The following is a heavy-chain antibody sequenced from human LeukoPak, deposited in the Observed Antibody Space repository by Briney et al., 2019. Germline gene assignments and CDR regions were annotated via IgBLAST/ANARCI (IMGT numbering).Heavy chain of an antibody. D-gene: IGHD2-8*02. Sequence: GASVKVSCKASVCTFSSYAISWGRQAPGQGLEWMGGIIPIFGTANYAQKFQGRVTITADESTSTAYMELSSLRSEDTAVYYCARGPCTGGVCYNAFDIWGQGTMVTVSS. CDR3: ARGPCTGGVCYNAFDI. CDR2: IIPIFGTA. J-gene: IGHJ3*02. V-gene: IGHV1-69*13. CDR1: VCTFSSYA.